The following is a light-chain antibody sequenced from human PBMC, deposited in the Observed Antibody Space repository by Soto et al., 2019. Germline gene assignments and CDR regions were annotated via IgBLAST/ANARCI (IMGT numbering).Light chain of an antibody. CDR3: CSYAGRSTWDVV. V-gene: IGLV2-23*01. CDR2: EGF. J-gene: IGLJ2*01. CDR1: SSDVGGSGL. Sequence: QSALTQPASLSGSPGQSITISCTGTSSDVGGSGLVSWYQFHPGKAPKLLIFEGFKRPSGISNRFSGSKSGSTASLTISGLQAEDEADYYCCSYAGRSTWDVVFGGETKVTVL.